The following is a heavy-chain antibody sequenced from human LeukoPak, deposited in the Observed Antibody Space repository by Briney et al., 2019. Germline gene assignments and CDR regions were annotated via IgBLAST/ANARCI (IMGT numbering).Heavy chain of an antibody. CDR3: AKDTSSTYYDILTGSQGLDY. CDR2: ISYDGSNK. CDR1: GFTFSSYG. Sequence: GGSLRLSCAASGFTFSSYGMHWVRQAPGKGLEWVAVISYDGSNKYYADSVKGRFTISRDNSKNTLYLQMNSLRAEDTAVYFCAKDTSSTYYDILTGSQGLDYWGQGTLVTASS. J-gene: IGHJ4*02. V-gene: IGHV3-30*18. D-gene: IGHD3-9*01.